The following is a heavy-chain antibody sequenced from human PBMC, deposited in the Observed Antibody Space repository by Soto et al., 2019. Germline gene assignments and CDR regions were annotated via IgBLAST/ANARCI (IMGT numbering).Heavy chain of an antibody. CDR2: INPNSGGT. CDR1: GYTFTGYY. D-gene: IGHD6-13*01. V-gene: IGHV1-2*04. Sequence: QVQLVQSGAEVKKPGASVQVSCKASGYTFTGYYMHWVRQAPGQGLEWMGWINPNSGGTNYAQKFQGWVTMTRDTSISTAYMELSRLRSDDTAVYYCARDRFGIAAAGTFGWFDPWGQGTLVTVSS. J-gene: IGHJ5*02. CDR3: ARDRFGIAAAGTFGWFDP.